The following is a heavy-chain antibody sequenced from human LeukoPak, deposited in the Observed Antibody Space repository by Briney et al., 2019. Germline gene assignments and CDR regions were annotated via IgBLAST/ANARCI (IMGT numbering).Heavy chain of an antibody. Sequence: GGSLRLSCAASGFTFSSFWMHRVRQVPGQGLVWVSRINSDGSSTSYADSVKGRFTISRDNAKNTLYLQMNSLRVEDTALYYCTRDEGSTWQRFDPWGQGTLVTVSS. D-gene: IGHD6-13*01. J-gene: IGHJ5*02. CDR3: TRDEGSTWQRFDP. CDR2: INSDGSST. CDR1: GFTFSSFW. V-gene: IGHV3-74*01.